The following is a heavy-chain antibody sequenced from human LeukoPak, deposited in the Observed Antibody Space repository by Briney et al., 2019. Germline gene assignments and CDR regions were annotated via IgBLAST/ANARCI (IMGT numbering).Heavy chain of an antibody. Sequence: GGSLRLSCAASGNYWMHWVRQAPGQGLVWVSHINSDGSWTSYADSVKGRFTISKDNAKNTVHLQMNNLRAEDTAVYYCVSFYETYWGRGTLVTVSS. V-gene: IGHV3-74*01. CDR2: INSDGSWT. J-gene: IGHJ4*02. CDR3: VSFYETY. CDR1: GNYW. D-gene: IGHD2-2*01.